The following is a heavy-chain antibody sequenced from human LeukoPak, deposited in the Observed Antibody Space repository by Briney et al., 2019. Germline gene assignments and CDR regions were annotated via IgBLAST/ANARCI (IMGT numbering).Heavy chain of an antibody. D-gene: IGHD3-16*01. CDR2: ISGAGVSA. CDR1: AFTISGYA. CDR3: ATSEIAPYYFDN. J-gene: IGHJ4*02. V-gene: IGHV3-23*01. Sequence: PGGSLRVSCAASAFTISGYALSSVRQAPGKGLEWVSSISGAGVSANYADSVRGRFTISRDNSKKTVYLQMSSLRAEDTAIYYCATSEIAPYYFDNWGQGTQVTVSS.